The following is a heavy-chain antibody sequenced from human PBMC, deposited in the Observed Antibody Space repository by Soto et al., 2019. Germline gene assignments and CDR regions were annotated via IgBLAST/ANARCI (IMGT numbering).Heavy chain of an antibody. CDR2: IYPGDSDT. Sequence: GESLKISCKGSGYSFTSYWIGWVRQMPGKGLEWMGIIYPGDSDTRYSPSFQVHVTISADKSISTAYLPWSSLKASDTAMYYCARQDCSGGSCDPPWAVYYYGMDVWGKGTRVSVSS. D-gene: IGHD2-15*01. J-gene: IGHJ6*04. CDR3: ARQDCSGGSCDPPWAVYYYGMDV. V-gene: IGHV5-51*01. CDR1: GYSFTSYW.